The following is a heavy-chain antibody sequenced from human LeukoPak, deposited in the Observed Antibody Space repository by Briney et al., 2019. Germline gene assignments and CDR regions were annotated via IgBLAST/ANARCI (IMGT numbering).Heavy chain of an antibody. J-gene: IGHJ6*03. CDR1: GFTFSDSA. D-gene: IGHD3-3*01. V-gene: IGHV3-30-3*01. CDR3: AKDSSDFWSGYSNYYYYYMDV. CDR2: ISYDGSNK. Sequence: GGSLRLSCAASGFTFSDSAIHWVRQAPGKGLEWVALISYDGSNKYYADSVKGRFTISRDNSKNTLYLQMNSLRAEDTAVYYCAKDSSDFWSGYSNYYYYYMDVWGKGTTVTVSS.